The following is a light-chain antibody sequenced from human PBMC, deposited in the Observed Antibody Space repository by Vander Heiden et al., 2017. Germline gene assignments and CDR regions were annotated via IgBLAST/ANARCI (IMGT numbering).Light chain of an antibody. V-gene: IGLV1-51*01. CDR3: GTWDSSLSVSVV. J-gene: IGLJ2*01. CDR2: DNT. Sequence: QSVVTPPPLVSAAPGPKVTISCSGSSSNIGKNYVSWYQQLPGTAPKLLIYDNTKRPTGIPDRFSGSKSGTSATLGITGLLPGDEAEYYCGTWDSSLSVSVVFGGGTKLTVL. CDR1: SSNIGKNY.